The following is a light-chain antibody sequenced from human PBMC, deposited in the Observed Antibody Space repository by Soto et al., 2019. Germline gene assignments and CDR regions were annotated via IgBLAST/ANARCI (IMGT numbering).Light chain of an antibody. CDR2: DVS. CDR3: SSYTSSSTLA. CDR1: SNDVGGYKY. Sequence: QSVLTQPASVSGSPGQSITISCTGTSNDVGGYKYVSWYQQHPGKAPKLMIYDVSNRPSGVSYRFSGSKSGNTASLTISGLHAEDEADYYCSSYTSSSTLAFGGGTKVTVL. J-gene: IGLJ2*01. V-gene: IGLV2-14*03.